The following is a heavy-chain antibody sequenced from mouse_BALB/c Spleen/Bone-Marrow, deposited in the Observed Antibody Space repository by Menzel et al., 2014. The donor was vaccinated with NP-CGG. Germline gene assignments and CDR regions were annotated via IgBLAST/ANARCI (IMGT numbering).Heavy chain of an antibody. CDR1: GFLLKNYG. CDR3: ARDRAYGNWYFDV. J-gene: IGHJ1*01. V-gene: IGHV2-9*02. CDR2: IGTGRGT. Sequence: VHLVESGPGLVPPSQSLSIPCTVSGFLLKNYGVHWVRQPPGKGLEWLGVIGTGRGTNYNSALMSRLSISKVNSKSQVFLKMNSRQTDDTAMYYCARDRAYGNWYFDVWGAGTTVTVSS. D-gene: IGHD2-1*01.